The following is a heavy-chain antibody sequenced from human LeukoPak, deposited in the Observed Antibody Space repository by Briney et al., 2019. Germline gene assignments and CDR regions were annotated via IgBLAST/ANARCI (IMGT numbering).Heavy chain of an antibody. CDR1: GFTFSSYW. V-gene: IGHV3-7*01. Sequence: GGSLRLSCAASGFTFSSYWMSWVRQAPGKGLEWVANIKLDGSEKYYVDSVKGRFTISRDNAENSLYLQMNSLRAEDTAVYYCARVDYGSGSYGYYYYYYMDVWGKGTTVTISS. J-gene: IGHJ6*03. CDR3: ARVDYGSGSYGYYYYYYMDV. D-gene: IGHD3-10*01. CDR2: IKLDGSEK.